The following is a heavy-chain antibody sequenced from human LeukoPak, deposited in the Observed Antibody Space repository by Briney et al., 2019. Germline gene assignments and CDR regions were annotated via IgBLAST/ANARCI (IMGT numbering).Heavy chain of an antibody. J-gene: IGHJ2*01. CDR2: ISRSGRTI. Sequence: GGSLRLSCAASGFTFSAYEMNWVRQAPGKGLEWVSYISRSGRTIYDADSVKGRFTISRDNAKNSLYLQMNSLRAEDTAVYYCARVYGGSWYFDRWGRRTLVAVSS. V-gene: IGHV3-48*03. CDR1: GFTFSAYE. D-gene: IGHD5-12*01. CDR3: ARVYGGSWYFDR.